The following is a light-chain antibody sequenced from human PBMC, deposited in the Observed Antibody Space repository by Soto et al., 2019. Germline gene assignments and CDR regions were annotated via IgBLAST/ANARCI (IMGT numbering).Light chain of an antibody. CDR2: GVS. CDR3: SSYTASTTL. Sequence: QSALTQPASVSGSPGQSSAISCSGSTSDVGGYNYVSWYQQYPGKAPKLILDGVSDRPSGVSDRFSGSKSGNTASLIISGLQAEDEAHYYCSSYTASTTLFGGGTKVTVL. CDR1: TSDVGGYNY. V-gene: IGLV2-14*03. J-gene: IGLJ2*01.